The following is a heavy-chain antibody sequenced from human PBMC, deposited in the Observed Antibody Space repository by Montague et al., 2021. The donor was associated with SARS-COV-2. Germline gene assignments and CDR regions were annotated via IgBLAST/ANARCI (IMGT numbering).Heavy chain of an antibody. CDR1: GGSFNGYY. V-gene: IGHV4-34*01. J-gene: IGHJ3*02. D-gene: IGHD2-15*01. CDR2: ISDIGST. Sequence: SETLSLTCAVYGGSFNGYYWNWIRQPPGKGLEWIGEISDIGSTTYNPSLESRLTTSVDRSKNQFSLRLTPVTAADTAVYYCVGERECSGGSCYGPDDDAFDIWGQGTMVTVSS. CDR3: VGERECSGGSCYGPDDDAFDI.